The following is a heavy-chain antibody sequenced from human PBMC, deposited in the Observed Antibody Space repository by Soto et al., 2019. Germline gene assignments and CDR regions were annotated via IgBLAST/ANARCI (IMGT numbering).Heavy chain of an antibody. CDR1: GFIINTYD. V-gene: IGHV3-30*18. D-gene: IGHD2-2*01. CDR2: ISYDGSNK. CDR3: AKGQHCSSTSCYFYYYGMDV. J-gene: IGHJ6*02. Sequence: QVQLVESGGGVVQPGRSLRLSCAASGFIINTYDMHWVRQAPGKGLEWVAVISYDGSNKYYADSVKGRLTISRDNSKKMLYLQMNSLRPEDTAVYYCAKGQHCSSTSCYFYYYGMDVCGQGTKVAVSS.